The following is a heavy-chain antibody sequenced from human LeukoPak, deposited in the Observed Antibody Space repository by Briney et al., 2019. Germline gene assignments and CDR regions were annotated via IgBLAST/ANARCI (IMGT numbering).Heavy chain of an antibody. J-gene: IGHJ4*02. CDR3: ARERLPGVVGTTSDY. Sequence: GGSLRLSCAASGFTFSSYSMNWVRQAPGKGLEWVSYISSSSSTIYYADSVKGRFTISRDNAKNSLYLQMNSLRAEDTAVYYCARERLPGVVGTTSDYWGQGTLVTVSS. CDR1: GFTFSSYS. V-gene: IGHV3-48*01. CDR2: ISSSSSTI. D-gene: IGHD1-26*01.